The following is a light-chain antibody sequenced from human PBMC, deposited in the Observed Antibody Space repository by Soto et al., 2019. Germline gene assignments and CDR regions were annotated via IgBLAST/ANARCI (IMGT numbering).Light chain of an antibody. V-gene: IGKV2-28*01. J-gene: IGKJ4*01. CDR3: MQALQTPT. CDR1: QSLLHSNGIKY. CDR2: LGS. Sequence: DIVMTQSPLSLPVTPGEPASISCRSSQSLLHSNGIKYLDWYLQKPGQSPQLLIYLGSNRASGVPDRFSGSGSGTDFTLKISRVEAEDVGFYYCMQALQTPTFGGGTKVEIK.